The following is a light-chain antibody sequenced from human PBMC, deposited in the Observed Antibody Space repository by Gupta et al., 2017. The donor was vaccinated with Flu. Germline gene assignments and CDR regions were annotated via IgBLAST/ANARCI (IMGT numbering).Light chain of an antibody. Sequence: QAVVTQEPSLTVSPGRTVTLTCGSSTGAVTNGHYPYWFQQKPGQAPRTLIYDTTNKHSWTPARFSGSLLGDKAALTLSGAQPEDEAEYYCLLSYSGPRVFGGGTKLTAL. CDR2: DTT. V-gene: IGLV7-46*01. J-gene: IGLJ3*02. CDR3: LLSYSGPRV. CDR1: TGAVTNGHY.